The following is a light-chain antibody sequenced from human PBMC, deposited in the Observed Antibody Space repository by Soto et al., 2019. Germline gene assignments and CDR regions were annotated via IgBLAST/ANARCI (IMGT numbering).Light chain of an antibody. J-gene: IGLJ2*01. Sequence: QSALTQPASVSGSPGHSITISCTGTSSDVGGYNYVSWYQQHPGKAPKLMIYDVSNRPSGVSNRFSGSKSGNTASLTISGLQAEDETDYYCSSYTTISPHVVFGGGTKLTVL. V-gene: IGLV2-14*01. CDR3: SSYTTISPHVV. CDR1: SSDVGGYNY. CDR2: DVS.